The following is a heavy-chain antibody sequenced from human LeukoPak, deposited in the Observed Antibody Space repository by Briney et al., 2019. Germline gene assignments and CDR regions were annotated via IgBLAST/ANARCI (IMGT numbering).Heavy chain of an antibody. CDR3: ARVVGSSSVFDY. V-gene: IGHV3-21*01. J-gene: IGHJ4*02. CDR1: GFTVSSYS. Sequence: GGSLRPSCAASGFTVSSYSMNWVRQAPGKGLEWVSSISSSYNYIYYADSVKGRFTISRDNAKNSLYLQMNSLRAEDTAVYYCARVVGSSSVFDYWGQGTLVTVSS. CDR2: ISSSYNYI. D-gene: IGHD6-6*01.